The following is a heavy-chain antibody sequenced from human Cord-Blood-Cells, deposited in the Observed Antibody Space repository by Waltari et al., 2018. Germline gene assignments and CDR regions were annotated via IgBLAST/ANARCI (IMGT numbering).Heavy chain of an antibody. D-gene: IGHD2-15*01. V-gene: IGHV3-23*04. CDR1: GFTFRSYA. CDR2: ISGSVGST. CDR3: AKAPLAGVGAVDI. J-gene: IGHJ3*02. Sequence: EVQLVESGGGLVQPVGSLRLSCVASGFTFRSYAMSWVRQAPGKGLEWVSAISGSVGSTYYADSVKGRVTISGDNSKNTLYLQRNSLRAEDTSVYYCAKAPLAGVGAVDIWSQGTMVTVSS.